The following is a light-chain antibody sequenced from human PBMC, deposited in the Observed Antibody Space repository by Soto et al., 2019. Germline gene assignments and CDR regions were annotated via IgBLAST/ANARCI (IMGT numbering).Light chain of an antibody. CDR1: QSVANNY. CDR3: QQLNTYPVT. Sequence: EIVLTHSPGTLSLSPGERATLSCRASQSVANNYLAWYQQRPGQAPRLVIYDASSRATGIPDRFSASGSGTDFTLSITSLQPEDFATYYCQQLNTYPVTFGGGTKVDIK. V-gene: IGKV3D-20*02. CDR2: DAS. J-gene: IGKJ4*01.